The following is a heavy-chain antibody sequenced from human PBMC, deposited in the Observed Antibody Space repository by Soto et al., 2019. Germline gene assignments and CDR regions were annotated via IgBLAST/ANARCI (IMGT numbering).Heavy chain of an antibody. CDR1: GGSISSSSYY. D-gene: IGHD2-15*01. CDR3: ARPKTSGGIHQSDRIYYFDY. Sequence: SETLSLTCTVSGGSISSSSYYWGWIRQPPGKGLEWIGSIYYSGSTYYNPSLKSRVTISVDTSKNQFSLKLSSVTAADTAVYYCARPKTSGGIHQSDRIYYFDYWGQGTLVTVSS. CDR2: IYYSGST. J-gene: IGHJ4*02. V-gene: IGHV4-39*01.